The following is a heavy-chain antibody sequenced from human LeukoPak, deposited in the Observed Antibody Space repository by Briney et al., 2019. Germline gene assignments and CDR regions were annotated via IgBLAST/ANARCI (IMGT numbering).Heavy chain of an antibody. J-gene: IGHJ6*03. V-gene: IGHV4-61*02. CDR1: GDSISSGSYY. Sequence: SQTLSLTCSVSGDSISSGSYYWSWIRQPAGKGLEWIGRIYTSGTTTYNLSLKSRVTISVDTSKNQFSLQLNSVTAADTALYYCVRDTRYDMDVWGKGTTVTVSS. CDR2: IYTSGTT. CDR3: VRDTRYDMDV.